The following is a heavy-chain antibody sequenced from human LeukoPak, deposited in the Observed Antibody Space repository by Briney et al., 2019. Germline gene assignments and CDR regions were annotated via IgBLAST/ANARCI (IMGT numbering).Heavy chain of an antibody. Sequence: GGSLRLSCAASGFTFSSYWMHWVRQAPGKGLVWVSRINSDGSSTNYADSVRGRFSISRDNAKNTLYLHMNSLRADDTAVYYCARGLSGYASSLGYWGQGALVTVSS. D-gene: IGHD2-2*01. CDR1: GFTFSSYW. J-gene: IGHJ4*02. CDR2: INSDGSST. CDR3: ARGLSGYASSLGY. V-gene: IGHV3-74*01.